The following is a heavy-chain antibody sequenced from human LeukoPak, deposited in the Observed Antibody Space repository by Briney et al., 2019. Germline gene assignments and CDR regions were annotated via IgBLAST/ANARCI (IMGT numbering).Heavy chain of an antibody. D-gene: IGHD3-22*01. CDR2: IKQDGSEK. CDR1: GFTFSSYW. V-gene: IGHV3-7*01. CDR3: ARVTLDSSGYYYFYDY. J-gene: IGHJ4*02. Sequence: PGGSLRLSCAASGFTFSSYWMSWVRQAPGKGLEWVANIKQDGSEKYYVDSVKGRFTISRDNAKNSLYLQMNSLRAEDTAVYYCARVTLDSSGYYYFYDYWGQGTLVTVSS.